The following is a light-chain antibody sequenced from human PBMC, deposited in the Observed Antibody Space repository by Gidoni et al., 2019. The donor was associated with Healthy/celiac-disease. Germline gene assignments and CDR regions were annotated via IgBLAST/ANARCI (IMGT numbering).Light chain of an antibody. CDR2: GAS. CDR3: QHYGSSFT. V-gene: IGKV3-20*01. J-gene: IGKJ3*01. Sequence: SLSPGERATFSCRASQSVSSSYLAWYQQKPGQAPRLLIYGASSRATGIPDRFSGSGSGTDFTLTISRLEPEDFAVYYCQHYGSSFTFGPXTKVDIK. CDR1: QSVSSSY.